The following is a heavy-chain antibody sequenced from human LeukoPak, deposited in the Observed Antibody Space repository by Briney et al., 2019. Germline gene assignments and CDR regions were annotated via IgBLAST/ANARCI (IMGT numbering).Heavy chain of an antibody. CDR3: ARDPYYYDSSGYLTDY. V-gene: IGHV3-7*01. D-gene: IGHD3-22*01. Sequence: PGGSLRLSCAASGFTFSSYWMSWVRQAPGKGLEWVANIKQDGSEKYYVDSVKGRFTISRDNAKNSLSLQMNSLRAEDTAVYYCARDPYYYDSSGYLTDYWGQGTLVTVSS. CDR1: GFTFSSYW. J-gene: IGHJ4*02. CDR2: IKQDGSEK.